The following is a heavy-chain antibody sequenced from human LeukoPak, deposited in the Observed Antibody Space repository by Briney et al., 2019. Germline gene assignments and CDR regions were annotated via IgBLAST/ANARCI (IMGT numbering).Heavy chain of an antibody. D-gene: IGHD6-19*01. V-gene: IGHV3-15*01. J-gene: IGHJ6*02. Sequence: GGSLRLSCATSGFTFTNARVSWVRQAPGKGLEWVGRIKRQSDGGTTDYAAPVKGRFTISRDDSKNTLYLLMDSLKTEDTVVYYCEKERAINRAGTWGSYFYYGMDVWGQGTTVTVSS. CDR1: GFTFTNAR. CDR3: EKERAINRAGTWGSYFYYGMDV. CDR2: IKRQSDGGTT.